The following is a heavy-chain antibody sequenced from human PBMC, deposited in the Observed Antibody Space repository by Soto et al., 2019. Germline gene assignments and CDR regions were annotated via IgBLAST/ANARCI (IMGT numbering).Heavy chain of an antibody. CDR2: ISGSGAGT. Sequence: GGSLRLSCTASGFTFSTSAMSWVRQAPGRGLEWVSGISGSGAGTYYADSVKGRFTISRDNSKNTLYLQMSGLRAEDAAVYYCAKGATVFGAVISFDYYYGMYVWGQGTPVTVS. CDR1: GFTFSTSA. V-gene: IGHV3-23*01. D-gene: IGHD3-3*01. CDR3: AKGATVFGAVISFDYYYGMYV. J-gene: IGHJ6*02.